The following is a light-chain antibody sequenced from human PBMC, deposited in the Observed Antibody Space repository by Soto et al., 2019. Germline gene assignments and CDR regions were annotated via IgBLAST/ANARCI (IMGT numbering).Light chain of an antibody. V-gene: IGKV3-15*01. CDR1: QSVSSN. Sequence: EIVMTQSPATLSVSPGERATLSCRASQSVSSNLAWYQQKPGQAPRLLIYGASTRATGIPARFSGSGSGTEFTLTISSLQSEDFAVYYCQQYNNWTPKFTFGPGTKVDIK. J-gene: IGKJ3*01. CDR3: QQYNNWTPKFT. CDR2: GAS.